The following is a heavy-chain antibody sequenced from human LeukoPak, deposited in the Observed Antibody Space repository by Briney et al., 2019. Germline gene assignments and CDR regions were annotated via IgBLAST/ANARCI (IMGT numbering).Heavy chain of an antibody. J-gene: IGHJ3*02. D-gene: IGHD5-18*01. CDR1: GFTFSSYS. Sequence: GGSLRLSCAASGFTFSSYSMNWVRQAPGKGLEWVSSISSSSSYIYYADSVKGRFTISRDNAKNSLYLQMNSLRAEDTAVYYCARLLVDTATVHYAFDIWGQGTMVTVSS. V-gene: IGHV3-21*01. CDR2: ISSSSSYI. CDR3: ARLLVDTATVHYAFDI.